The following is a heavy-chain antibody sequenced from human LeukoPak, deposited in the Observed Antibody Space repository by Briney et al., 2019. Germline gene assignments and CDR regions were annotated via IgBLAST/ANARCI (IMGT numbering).Heavy chain of an antibody. CDR1: GGSFSGYY. CDR2: INDSGST. V-gene: IGHV4-34*01. J-gene: IGHJ6*03. Sequence: SETLSLTCAVYGGSFSGYYWRWIRQSPGKGLEWIGEINDSGSTNYDPSLKSRVTISVDTSKNQISLRLTSVTAADTAVYYCARVAGDPIYYYYYMDVWGKGTTVTVSS. D-gene: IGHD7-27*01. CDR3: ARVAGDPIYYYYYMDV.